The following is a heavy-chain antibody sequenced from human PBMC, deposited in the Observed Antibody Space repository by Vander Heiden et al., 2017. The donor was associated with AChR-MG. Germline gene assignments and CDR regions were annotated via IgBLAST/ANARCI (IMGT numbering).Heavy chain of an antibody. D-gene: IGHD3-22*01. CDR2: IIPIFGTA. J-gene: IGHJ3*02. CDR3: AKAGYYDSSGYPHNNAFDI. V-gene: IGHV1-69*06. Sequence: QVQLVQSGAEVKKPGSSVKVSCKASGGTFSRYAISWVRQAPGQGLEWMGGIIPIFGTANYAQKFQGRVTITADKSTSTAYMELSSLRSEDTAVYYCAKAGYYDSSGYPHNNAFDIWGQGTMVTVSS. CDR1: GGTFSRYA.